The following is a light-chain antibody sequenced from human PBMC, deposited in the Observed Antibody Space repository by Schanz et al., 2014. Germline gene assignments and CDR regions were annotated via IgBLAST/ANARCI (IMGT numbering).Light chain of an antibody. CDR1: SSDFGNYNY. Sequence: QSALTQPPSASGSPGQSVTISCTGTSSDFGNYNYVSWYQQHPGKAPKLMICDVTKRPSGVPDRFSGSKSGNTASLTVSGLQAEDEADYYCAAWDDSLNGVFGGGTKLTVL. J-gene: IGLJ2*01. CDR3: AAWDDSLNGV. V-gene: IGLV2-8*01. CDR2: DVT.